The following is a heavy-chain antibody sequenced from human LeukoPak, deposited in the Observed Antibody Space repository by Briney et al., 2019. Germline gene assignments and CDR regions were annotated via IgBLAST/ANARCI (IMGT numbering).Heavy chain of an antibody. J-gene: IGHJ6*03. Sequence: PSETLSLTCAVYGGSFSGYYWSWIRQPPGKGLEWIGEINHSGSTNYNPSLKSRVTISVDTSKNQFSLKLSSVTAADTAVYYCARGRGSGSYSYMDVWGKGATVTVSS. CDR2: INHSGST. CDR3: ARGRGSGSYSYMDV. D-gene: IGHD3-10*01. V-gene: IGHV4-34*01. CDR1: GGSFSGYY.